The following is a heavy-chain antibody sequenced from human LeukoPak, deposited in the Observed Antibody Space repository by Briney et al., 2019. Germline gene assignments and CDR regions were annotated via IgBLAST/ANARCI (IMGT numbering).Heavy chain of an antibody. CDR3: AKERTSSGYFDY. J-gene: IGHJ4*02. CDR2: ISASGGST. Sequence: GGSLRLSCAASGSTFSTYAMSWVRQAPGKGLEWVSAISASGGSTYYADSMKGRFTISRDNSESTLYLQMNSLRAEDTAVYYCAKERTSSGYFDYWGQGTLVTVSS. V-gene: IGHV3-23*01. CDR1: GSTFSTYA. D-gene: IGHD6-19*01.